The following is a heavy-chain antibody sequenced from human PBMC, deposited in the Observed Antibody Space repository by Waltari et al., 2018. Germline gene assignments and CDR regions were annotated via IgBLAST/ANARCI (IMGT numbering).Heavy chain of an antibody. J-gene: IGHJ6*02. CDR1: GFTVRRNY. V-gene: IGHV3-66*01. CDR3: ARSPTGTGYLYYYYGMDV. CDR2: MYGAGTT. D-gene: IGHD2-8*02. Sequence: EVLLVESGGGLVQPGGSLRLSCAASGFTVRRNYMSWVRQAPGKGLEWVAVMYGAGTTYSADSVKGRFTITRDNSRNTMYLQMDTLRAEDAAVYYCARSPTGTGYLYYYYGMDVWGQGTTVTVSS.